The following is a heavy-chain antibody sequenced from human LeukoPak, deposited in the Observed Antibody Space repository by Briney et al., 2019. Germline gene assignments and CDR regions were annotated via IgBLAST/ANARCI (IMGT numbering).Heavy chain of an antibody. D-gene: IGHD1-26*01. CDR1: GYTLTELS. J-gene: IGHJ4*02. Sequence: ASVKVSCKVSGYTLTELSMHWVRQAPGKGLEWMGGFDPEDGETIYAQKFQGRVTMTEDTSTDTAYMEPSSLRSEDTAVYYCATILVGATTFDYWGQGALVTVSS. CDR2: FDPEDGET. V-gene: IGHV1-24*01. CDR3: ATILVGATTFDY.